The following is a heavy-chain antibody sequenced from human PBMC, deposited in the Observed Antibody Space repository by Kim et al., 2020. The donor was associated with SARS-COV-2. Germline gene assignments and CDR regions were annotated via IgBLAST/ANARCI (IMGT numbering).Heavy chain of an antibody. D-gene: IGHD3-22*01. Sequence: SVKVSCKASGGTFSSYAISWVRQAPGQGLEWMGGIIPIFGTANYAQKFQGRVTITADESTSTAYMELSSLRSEDTAVYYCARGVSPFDRLYFDYWGQGTLVTVSS. CDR3: ARGVSPFDRLYFDY. V-gene: IGHV1-69*13. J-gene: IGHJ4*02. CDR1: GGTFSSYA. CDR2: IIPIFGTA.